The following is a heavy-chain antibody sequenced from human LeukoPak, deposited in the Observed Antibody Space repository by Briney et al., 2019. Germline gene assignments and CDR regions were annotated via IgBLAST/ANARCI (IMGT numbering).Heavy chain of an antibody. V-gene: IGHV3-23*01. D-gene: IGHD5-12*01. J-gene: IGHJ4*02. CDR1: GFSFSSHA. CDR2: ISSGGGTT. Sequence: GGSLRLSCAASGFSFSSHAMSWVRQAPGKGLQWVSTISSGGGTTYYGDSVKGRFTISRDNSKNTLYLQMNSLRAEDTAVYYCARGRGYSGHIPQYFDYWGQGTLVTVSS. CDR3: ARGRGYSGHIPQYFDY.